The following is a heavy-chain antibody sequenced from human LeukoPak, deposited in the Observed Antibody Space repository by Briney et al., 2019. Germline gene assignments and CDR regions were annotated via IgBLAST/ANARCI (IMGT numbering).Heavy chain of an antibody. CDR2: IYYSGST. Sequence: PSETLSLTCTVSGGSISSSSYYWGWIRQPPGKGLEWIGSIYYSGSTNYNPSLKSRVTISVDTSKNQFSLKLSSVTAADTAVYYCARGCSGGSCYRRFDYWGQGTLVTVSS. CDR1: GGSISSSSYY. V-gene: IGHV4-39*07. J-gene: IGHJ4*02. CDR3: ARGCSGGSCYRRFDY. D-gene: IGHD2-15*01.